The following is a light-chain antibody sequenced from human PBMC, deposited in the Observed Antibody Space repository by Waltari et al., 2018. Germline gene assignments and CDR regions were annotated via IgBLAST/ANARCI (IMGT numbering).Light chain of an antibody. CDR1: QSVGNF. J-gene: IGKJ3*01. CDR2: GAS. Sequence: EIVLTQSPGTLSLSHGESDTRSCRASQSVGNFLVWYQRKPGQAPRLLIYGASSRATGIPDRFSGSGSGTDFTLTINRLEPEDFAVYYCQQYSRSPTFGPGTKVDI. CDR3: QQYSRSPT. V-gene: IGKV3-20*01.